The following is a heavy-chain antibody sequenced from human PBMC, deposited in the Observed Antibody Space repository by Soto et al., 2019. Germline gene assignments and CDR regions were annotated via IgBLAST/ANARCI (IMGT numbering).Heavy chain of an antibody. D-gene: IGHD3-10*01. CDR1: GYTFTSYG. CDR2: ISAYNGNT. V-gene: IGHV1-18*04. Sequence: QVQLVQSGAEVKKPGASVKVSCKASGYTFTSYGISWVRQAPGQGLEWMGWISAYNGNTNYAQKLQGRVTMTTDTSTSTAYMELRSLRSDDTAVYYCARDRWYYGSGTPPVNWFDPWGQGTLGTVSS. CDR3: ARDRWYYGSGTPPVNWFDP. J-gene: IGHJ5*02.